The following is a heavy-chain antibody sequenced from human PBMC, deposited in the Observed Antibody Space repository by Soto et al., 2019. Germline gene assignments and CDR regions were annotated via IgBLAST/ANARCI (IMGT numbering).Heavy chain of an antibody. CDR2: ISPYNDNT. Sequence: GASVKVSCKTSGYTFTTYGISWVRQAPGQGLEWMGWISPYNDNTHYAEKFQGRVTLTADTSTTTAYMELRTLSSDDKAVYFCAGAQSLAQCYSYMDVWGKGTTVTVSS. V-gene: IGHV1-18*01. CDR1: GYTFTTYG. J-gene: IGHJ6*03. D-gene: IGHD6-19*01. CDR3: AGAQSLAQCYSYMDV.